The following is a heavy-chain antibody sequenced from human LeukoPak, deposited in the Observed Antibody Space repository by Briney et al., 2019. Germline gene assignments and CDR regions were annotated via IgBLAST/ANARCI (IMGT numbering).Heavy chain of an antibody. CDR1: GFTFSDYY. CDR3: AKGDGSLLRYFDWLSKPHFDY. D-gene: IGHD3-9*01. Sequence: GGSLRLSCAASGFTFSDYYMSWIRQAPGKGLEWVSYISSSGSTIYYADSVKGRFTISRDNSKNTPYLQMNSLRAEDTAVYYCAKGDGSLLRYFDWLSKPHFDYWGQGTLVTVSS. J-gene: IGHJ4*02. V-gene: IGHV3-11*04. CDR2: ISSSGSTI.